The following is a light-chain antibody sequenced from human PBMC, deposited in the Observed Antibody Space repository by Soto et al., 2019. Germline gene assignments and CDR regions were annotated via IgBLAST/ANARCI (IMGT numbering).Light chain of an antibody. J-gene: IGKJ1*01. V-gene: IGKV1-39*01. CDR2: AAS. CDR1: QGISTY. Sequence: DIQMTQSPSSLSESAGDRVTITCRASQGISTYLNWYQQKPGKAPKLLIYAASSLQSGVQSRFSGSGSETDFTLTISSLQPEDFATYPCQQSYNTTWTFGQGTKVEIQ. CDR3: QQSYNTTWT.